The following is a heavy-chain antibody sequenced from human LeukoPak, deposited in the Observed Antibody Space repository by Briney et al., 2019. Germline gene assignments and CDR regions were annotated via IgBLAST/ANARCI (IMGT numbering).Heavy chain of an antibody. V-gene: IGHV1-8*01. CDR2: MNPNSGNT. CDR1: GYPFTSYD. Sequence: GASVKVSCKASGYPFTSYDINWVRQATGQGPEWMGWMNPNSGNTGYAQKFQGRVTMTRDNSIRTAYMELSSLRSDDTAVYYCVRGGLPTTAINHAFDLWGQGTLVTVSS. J-gene: IGHJ3*01. D-gene: IGHD4-17*01. CDR3: VRGGLPTTAINHAFDL.